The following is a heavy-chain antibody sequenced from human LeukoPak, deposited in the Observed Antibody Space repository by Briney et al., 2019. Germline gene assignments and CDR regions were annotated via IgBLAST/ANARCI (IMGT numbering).Heavy chain of an antibody. D-gene: IGHD3-22*01. V-gene: IGHV4-4*07. Sequence: NPSETLSLTCTVSGGSISSYYWSWIRQPAGKGLEWIGRIYTSGSTNYNPSLKSRVTMSVDTSKNQFSLKLSSVTAADTAVYYCARVWKKSYYYDSSGYYFNYYFDYWGQGTLVTVSS. CDR2: IYTSGST. CDR1: GGSISSYY. CDR3: ARVWKKSYYYDSSGYYFNYYFDY. J-gene: IGHJ4*02.